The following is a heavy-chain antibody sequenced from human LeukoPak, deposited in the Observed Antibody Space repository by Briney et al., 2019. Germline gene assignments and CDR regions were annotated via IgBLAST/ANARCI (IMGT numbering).Heavy chain of an antibody. D-gene: IGHD3-3*01. Sequence: SETLSLTCTVSGGSMNTYYWSWIRQPPGKGLEWIGYIYYSGSSNYNPSLKSRVTLAVDTSKNQFSLKLSSVTAADTAVYYCARHSYYDHSGGRNWFDPWGQGTLVTVSS. CDR3: ARHSYYDHSGGRNWFDP. CDR1: GGSMNTYY. CDR2: IYYSGSS. V-gene: IGHV4-59*08. J-gene: IGHJ5*02.